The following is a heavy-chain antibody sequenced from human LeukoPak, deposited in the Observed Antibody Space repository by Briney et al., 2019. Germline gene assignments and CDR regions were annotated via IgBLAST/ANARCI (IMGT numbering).Heavy chain of an antibody. J-gene: IGHJ5*02. CDR3: AREGYYGSGSYYRAEWFDP. V-gene: IGHV3-33*01. CDR1: GFTFSSYG. CDR2: IWYDGSNK. Sequence: GGSLRLSCAASGFTFSSYGMHWVRQAPGKGLEWVAVIWYDGSNKYYADSVKGRFTISRDNSKNTLYLQMNSLRAEDTAVYYCAREGYYGSGSYYRAEWFDPWGQGTLVTVSS. D-gene: IGHD3-10*01.